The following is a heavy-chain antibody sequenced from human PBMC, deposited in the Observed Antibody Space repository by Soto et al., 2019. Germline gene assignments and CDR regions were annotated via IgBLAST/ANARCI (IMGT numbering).Heavy chain of an antibody. D-gene: IGHD3-22*01. J-gene: IGHJ5*02. Sequence: QVQLVQSGAEVKKPGASVKVSCKASGYTFTAYYMHWLRQAPGQGLEWMGWINPHSGGTHYAQRFQGRVTVTNDTSMSTTYMELSSLGSDDTAVYYCARGDFDRSGNYNAGWFAPWGQGTLVTVSS. CDR1: GYTFTAYY. CDR3: ARGDFDRSGNYNAGWFAP. V-gene: IGHV1-2*02. CDR2: INPHSGGT.